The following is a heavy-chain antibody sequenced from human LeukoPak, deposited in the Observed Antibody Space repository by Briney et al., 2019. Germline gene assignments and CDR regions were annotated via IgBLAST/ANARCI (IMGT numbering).Heavy chain of an antibody. V-gene: IGHV1-46*01. D-gene: IGHD6-6*01. J-gene: IGHJ6*03. CDR2: INPSGGST. CDR3: ARVSIAARLHDAWGYYYMDV. Sequence: ASVKVSCKASGYTFTSYYMHWVRQAPGQGLEWMGIINPSGGSTSYAQKFQGRVTMTRDTSTSTVYMELSSLRSEDTAVYYCARVSIAARLHDAWGYYYMDVWGKGTTVTVSS. CDR1: GYTFTSYY.